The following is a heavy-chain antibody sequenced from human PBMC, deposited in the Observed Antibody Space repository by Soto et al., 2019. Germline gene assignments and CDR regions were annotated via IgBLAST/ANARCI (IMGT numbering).Heavy chain of an antibody. CDR3: TTDPVAVAATVGAFDI. CDR1: GFTFSSYA. V-gene: IGHV3-15*01. Sequence: GGSLRLSCAASGFTFSSYAMSWVRQAPGKGLEWVGRIKSKTDGGTTDYAAPVKGRFTISRDDSKNTLYLQMNSLKTEDTAVYYCTTDPVAVAATVGAFDIWGQGTMVTVSS. J-gene: IGHJ3*02. CDR2: IKSKTDGGTT. D-gene: IGHD2-15*01.